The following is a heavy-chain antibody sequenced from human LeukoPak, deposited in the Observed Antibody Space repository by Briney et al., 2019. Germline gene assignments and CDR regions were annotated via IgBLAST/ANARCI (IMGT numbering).Heavy chain of an antibody. J-gene: IGHJ4*02. V-gene: IGHV3-30-3*01. CDR1: GFTFSSYA. Sequence: GGSLRLSCAGSGFTFSSYAMHAVRQAPGKGLEGVAVISYDGSNKYYADSVKGRFTIYRQNSKNTLYLQTNSLPAEDTAVYYCARDVDEDVCGSGYYEDYWGQGTLVTVSS. CDR3: ARDVDEDVCGSGYYEDY. CDR2: ISYDGSNK. D-gene: IGHD3-22*01.